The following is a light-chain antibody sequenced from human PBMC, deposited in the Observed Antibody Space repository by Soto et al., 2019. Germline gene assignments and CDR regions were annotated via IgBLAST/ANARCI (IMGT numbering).Light chain of an antibody. V-gene: IGLV1-44*01. CDR1: NSNIGSHT. CDR3: AAWDDSLQRWV. CDR2: TDN. Sequence: QLVLTQPPSASGTPGQRVTISCSGSNSNIGSHTVNWYQQLPGTAPKLLIYTDNQRPSGVPDRFSDSKSGTSASLAISVLQSEDEADYYCAAWDDSLQRWVFGGGTQLTVL. J-gene: IGLJ3*02.